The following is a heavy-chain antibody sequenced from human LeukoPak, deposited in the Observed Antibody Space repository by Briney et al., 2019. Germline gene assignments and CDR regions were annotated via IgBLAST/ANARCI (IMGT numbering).Heavy chain of an antibody. D-gene: IGHD4-17*01. V-gene: IGHV3-53*01. CDR1: GFTVSSNY. CDR3: ARAHGDYELYYFDY. J-gene: IGHJ4*02. CDR2: IYSGGST. Sequence: GGSLRLSCAASGFTVSSNYMSWVRQAPGKGLEWVSVIYSGGSTYYADSVKGRFTISRDNSKNTLYLQMNSLRAEDTAVYYCARAHGDYELYYFDYWGQGTLATVSS.